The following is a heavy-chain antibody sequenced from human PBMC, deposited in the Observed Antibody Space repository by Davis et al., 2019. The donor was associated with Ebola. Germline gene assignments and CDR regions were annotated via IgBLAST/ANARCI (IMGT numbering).Heavy chain of an antibody. CDR2: ISGRGDNT. D-gene: IGHD3-10*01. V-gene: IGHV3-23*01. CDR1: GFTFSSYA. CDR3: ARPEGSGRSSAFDI. Sequence: GGSLRLSCAASGFTFSSYAMSWVRQAPGKGLEWVSGISGRGDNTHYAQAVKGRFTISRDSSKNMVYLQMGSLRAEDMAVYYCARPEGSGRSSAFDIWGQGTMVTVSS. J-gene: IGHJ3*02.